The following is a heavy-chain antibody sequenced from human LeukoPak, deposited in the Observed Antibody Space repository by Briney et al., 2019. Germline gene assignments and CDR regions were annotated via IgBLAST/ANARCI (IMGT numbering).Heavy chain of an antibody. J-gene: IGHJ4*02. V-gene: IGHV3-30*18. CDR1: GFTFSSYG. D-gene: IGHD5-24*01. CDR2: ISYDGSNK. Sequence: GRSLRLSCAASGFTFSSYGMHWVRQAPGKGLEWVAVISYDGSNKYYADSVKGRFTISRDNSKNTLYLQMNSLRAEDTAVYYCAKAPAFRGEMAARTGAYFDYWGQGTLVTVSS. CDR3: AKAPAFRGEMAARTGAYFDY.